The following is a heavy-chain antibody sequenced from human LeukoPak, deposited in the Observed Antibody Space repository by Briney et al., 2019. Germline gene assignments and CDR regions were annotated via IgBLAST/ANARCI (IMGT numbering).Heavy chain of an antibody. CDR1: GYTFTGYF. Sequence: ASVKVSCKASGYTFTGYFIHWVRQAPGQGLEWMGWINPNTGGTKYAQRFQDRVTMTRDTSISTAYMEVSRLRYDDTAVYYCARPLRVTMIRGAAFRASSDFDPWGQGTLVTVSS. J-gene: IGHJ5*02. D-gene: IGHD3-10*01. CDR3: ARPLRVTMIRGAAFRASSDFDP. V-gene: IGHV1-2*02. CDR2: INPNTGGT.